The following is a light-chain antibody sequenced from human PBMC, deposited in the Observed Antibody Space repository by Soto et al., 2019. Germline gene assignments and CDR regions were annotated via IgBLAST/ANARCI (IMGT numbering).Light chain of an antibody. CDR3: SSYTSSLTPYV. Sequence: QSALTQPASVSGSPGQSITISCTGTSSDVGGDYDVSWYQQHPGKAPKLLIYGISNRPSGVSDRFSGSKSGTTASLTISGLQAEDEADYYCSSYTSSLTPYVFGAGTQLTVL. CDR2: GIS. J-gene: IGLJ1*01. CDR1: SSDVGGDYD. V-gene: IGLV2-14*01.